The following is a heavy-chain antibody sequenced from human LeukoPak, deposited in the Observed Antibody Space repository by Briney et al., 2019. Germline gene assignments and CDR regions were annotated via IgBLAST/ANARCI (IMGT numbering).Heavy chain of an antibody. Sequence: PGGSLRLSCAASGFTFSSYGMHWVRQAPGKGLEWVAFIRYDGSNKYYADSVKGRFTISRDNSKNTLYLQMNSLRAEDTAVYYCAKDWLSGYSYGPDLDYWGQGTLVTVSS. V-gene: IGHV3-30*02. CDR2: IRYDGSNK. CDR1: GFTFSSYG. D-gene: IGHD5-18*01. J-gene: IGHJ4*02. CDR3: AKDWLSGYSYGPDLDY.